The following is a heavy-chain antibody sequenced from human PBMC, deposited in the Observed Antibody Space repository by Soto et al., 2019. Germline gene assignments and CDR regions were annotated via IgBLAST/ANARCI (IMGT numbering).Heavy chain of an antibody. CDR2: ISGSGGET. J-gene: IGHJ4*02. CDR1: GFTFNIHE. CDR3: ATAPWNNAY. Sequence: EVQLVESGGGLVQPGGSLRLSCAASGFTFNIHEMNWVRQAPGKGLEWVSYISGSGGETYYADSVKGRFTVSRDNAKNSLFLQMNNLRVEDTAVYYCATAPWNNAYCGQGTLVTVSS. V-gene: IGHV3-48*03. D-gene: IGHD1-1*01.